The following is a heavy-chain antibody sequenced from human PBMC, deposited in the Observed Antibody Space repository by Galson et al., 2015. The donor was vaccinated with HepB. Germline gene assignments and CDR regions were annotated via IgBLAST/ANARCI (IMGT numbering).Heavy chain of an antibody. CDR2: IYSGGST. J-gene: IGHJ3*02. D-gene: IGHD3-3*01. CDR1: GFTVSSNY. CDR3: ASLVLRFLGAYAFDI. Sequence: SLRLSCAASGFTVSSNYMSWVRQAPGKGLEWVSVIYSGGSTYYADSVKGRFTISRDNSKNTLYLQMNSLRAEDTAVYYCASLVLRFLGAYAFDIWGQGTMVTVSS. V-gene: IGHV3-53*01.